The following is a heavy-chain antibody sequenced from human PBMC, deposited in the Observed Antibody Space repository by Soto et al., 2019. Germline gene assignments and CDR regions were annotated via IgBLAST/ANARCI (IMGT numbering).Heavy chain of an antibody. D-gene: IGHD2-2*01. Sequence: SETLSLTCAVSGGSISSGGYSWSWIRQPPGKGLEWIGYMYHSGSTYYNPSLKSRVTISIDRSKNQFSLKLTSVTAADTALYYCARQGGYCSSTNCYGYYALDVWGQGTTVTVSS. CDR1: GGSISSGGYS. CDR3: ARQGGYCSSTNCYGYYALDV. J-gene: IGHJ6*02. CDR2: MYHSGST. V-gene: IGHV4-30-2*01.